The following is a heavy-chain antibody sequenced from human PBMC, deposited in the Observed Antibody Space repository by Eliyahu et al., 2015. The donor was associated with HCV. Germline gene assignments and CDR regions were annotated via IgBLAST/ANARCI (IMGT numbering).Heavy chain of an antibody. Sequence: QLVESGGGLIQPGGSLRLSCXASGFTFXSYEMXWVRQAPGKGLEWVSYISSSGSTIYYADSVKGRFTISRDNAKNSLYLQMNSLRAEDTAVYYCAREGRYGDLPFVHGWLDYWGQGTLVTVSS. CDR2: ISSSGSTI. V-gene: IGHV3-48*03. CDR3: AREGRYGDLPFVHGWLDY. CDR1: GFTFXSYE. J-gene: IGHJ4*02. D-gene: IGHD4-17*01.